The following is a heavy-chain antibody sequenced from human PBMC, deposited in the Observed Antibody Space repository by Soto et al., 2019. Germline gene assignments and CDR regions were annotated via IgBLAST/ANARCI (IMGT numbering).Heavy chain of an antibody. CDR3: ARRYGGNFDY. Sequence: PGGSLRLSCAASGFTFRNYGMNWVRQAPGKGLEWVSYIGIGSSTTYYADSVKGRFTISRDNAKNSLYLQMNSLRAEDTAVYYCARRYGGNFDYWGQGTLVTVSS. V-gene: IGHV3-48*01. CDR1: GFTFRNYG. J-gene: IGHJ4*02. D-gene: IGHD2-15*01. CDR2: IGIGSSTT.